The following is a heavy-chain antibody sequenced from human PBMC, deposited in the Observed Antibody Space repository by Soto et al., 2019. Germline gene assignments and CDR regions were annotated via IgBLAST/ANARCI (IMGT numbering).Heavy chain of an antibody. D-gene: IGHD3-9*01. CDR1: GFSLSTSGVG. V-gene: IGHV2-5*02. CDR3: AHTLTGISMDT. Sequence: QITLKESGPTLVKPTQTLTLTCTFSGFSLSTSGVGVGWIRQPPGKALEWLALIYGDDDKRYSPSLESRLTIINVTFKNQVVLSMTNMDPVDSVTYYCAHTLTGISMDTWGHGTLVTVSS. J-gene: IGHJ4*01. CDR2: IYGDDDK.